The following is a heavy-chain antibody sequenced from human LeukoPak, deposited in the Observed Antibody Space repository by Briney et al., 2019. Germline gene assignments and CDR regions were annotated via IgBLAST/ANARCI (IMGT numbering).Heavy chain of an antibody. Sequence: SETLSLTSTVSGGSTSSSRYYLGWIRQPPGKGLEWIGSIYYNVTTYYNPSLKSRLTISVDTSKNQFSLKLSSATAADTAVYYCTRHEWGLGYSSGWSLGSVESWGQGTLVAVSS. V-gene: IGHV4-39*01. J-gene: IGHJ4*02. D-gene: IGHD6-19*01. CDR2: IYYNVTT. CDR1: GGSTSSSRYY. CDR3: TRHEWGLGYSSGWSLGSVES.